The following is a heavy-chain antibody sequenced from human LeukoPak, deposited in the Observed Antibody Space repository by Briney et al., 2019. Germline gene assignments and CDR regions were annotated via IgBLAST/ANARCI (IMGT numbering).Heavy chain of an antibody. V-gene: IGHV4-39*01. CDR1: GGSITSSSYY. D-gene: IGHD5-24*01. CDR2: MYYSGNT. J-gene: IGHJ4*02. CDR3: ARGRRDGYNLKYFDY. Sequence: SETVSLTCTVYGGSITSSSYYWGWIRQPPGKGLEWIGNMYYSGNTYYNPSLKSRVTISVDTSKNQFSLKLSSVAAADTAVYYCARGRRDGYNLKYFDYWGQGTLVTVSS.